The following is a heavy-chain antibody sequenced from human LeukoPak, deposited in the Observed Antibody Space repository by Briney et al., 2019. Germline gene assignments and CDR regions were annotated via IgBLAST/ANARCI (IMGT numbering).Heavy chain of an antibody. D-gene: IGHD2-2*02. CDR2: IIPILGIA. J-gene: IGHJ3*02. CDR3: ARGGAAYCSSTSCYTGGAFDI. CDR1: GYTFTSYG. V-gene: IGHV1-69*04. Sequence: SVEVSCKASGYTFTSYGISWVRQAPGQGLEWMGRIIPILGIANYAQKFQGRVTITADKSTSTAYMELSSLRSEDTAVYYCARGGAAYCSSTSCYTGGAFDIWGQGTMVTVSS.